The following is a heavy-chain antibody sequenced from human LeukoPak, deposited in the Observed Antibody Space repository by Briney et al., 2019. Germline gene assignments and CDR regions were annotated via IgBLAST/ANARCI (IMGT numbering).Heavy chain of an antibody. CDR2: INPSGGST. J-gene: IGHJ6*03. V-gene: IGHV1-46*01. CDR3: ARDKVTMVRGEWAYYYMDV. D-gene: IGHD3-10*01. Sequence: ASVKVSCKASGYTFTSYYMHWVRQAPGQGLEWMGIINPSGGSTSYAQKFQGRVTMTRDTSTSTVYMELSSLRSEDTAVYYCARDKVTMVRGEWAYYYMDVWGKGTTVTVSS. CDR1: GYTFTSYY.